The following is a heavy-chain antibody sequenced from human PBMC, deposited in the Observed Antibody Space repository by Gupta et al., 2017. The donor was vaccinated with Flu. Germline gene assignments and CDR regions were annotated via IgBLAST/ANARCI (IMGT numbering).Heavy chain of an antibody. Sequence: QITLKESGPTLVKPTQTLTLTCSFSGFSMNTDDMSVGWVRQPPGKALEWLSLTYGDDDKRYSSSLQTRLSIDKDSSKNQVTLTMTNMDPVDTGTYYCVHGLRYACGLFWGQGIVVTVSS. CDR1: GFSMNTDDMS. CDR2: TYGDDDK. J-gene: IGHJ4*02. D-gene: IGHD2-21*01. CDR3: VHGLRYACGLF. V-gene: IGHV2-5*02.